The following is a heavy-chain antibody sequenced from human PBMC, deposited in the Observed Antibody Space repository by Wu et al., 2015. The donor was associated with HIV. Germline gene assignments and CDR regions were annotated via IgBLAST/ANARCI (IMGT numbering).Heavy chain of an antibody. CDR3: ASIYYYGSGSPD. Sequence: QVQLVQSGAEVKKPGSSVKVSCKASGGTFSSYAISWVRQAPGQGLEWMGGIIPIFGTANYAQKFQGRVTITTDESTSTAYMELNSLRSEDTAVYYCASIYYYGSGSPDWGQGTLVTVSS. J-gene: IGHJ4*02. D-gene: IGHD3-10*01. V-gene: IGHV1-69*05. CDR2: IIPIFGTA. CDR1: GGTFSSYA.